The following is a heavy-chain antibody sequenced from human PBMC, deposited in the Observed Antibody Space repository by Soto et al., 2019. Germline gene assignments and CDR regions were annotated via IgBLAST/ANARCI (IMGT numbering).Heavy chain of an antibody. V-gene: IGHV1-46*01. CDR2: VNPSGGHT. Sequence: QVQLVQSGAEVKKPGASVKVSCKASGDTFTDYYIHWVRQAPGQGLEWMGTVNPSGGHTTYAQHFLGRMTMTRDTSTNTLYMELTSLTSEDTAGYYCARGGHVVVVTAALDYWGQGTLVTVSS. CDR3: ARGGHVVVVTAALDY. D-gene: IGHD2-21*02. CDR1: GDTFTDYY. J-gene: IGHJ4*02.